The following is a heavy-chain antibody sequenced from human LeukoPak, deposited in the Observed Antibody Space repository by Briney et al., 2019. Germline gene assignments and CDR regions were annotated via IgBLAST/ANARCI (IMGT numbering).Heavy chain of an antibody. V-gene: IGHV3-48*04. D-gene: IGHD6-13*01. CDR1: GFTFSSYA. J-gene: IGHJ4*02. Sequence: PGGSLRLSCAASGFTFSSYAMSWVRQAPGKGLEWVSYISSGSSTIYYADSVKGRFTISRDNARNSLYLQMNSLRAEDTAVYYCARGRGIAAAALLFDYWGQGTLVTVSA. CDR3: ARGRGIAAAALLFDY. CDR2: ISSGSSTI.